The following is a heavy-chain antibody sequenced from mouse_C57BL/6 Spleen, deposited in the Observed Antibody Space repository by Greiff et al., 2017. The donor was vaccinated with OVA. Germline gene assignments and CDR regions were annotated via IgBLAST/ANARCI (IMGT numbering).Heavy chain of an antibody. CDR1: GFNIKDYY. Sequence: VHVKQSGAELVKPGASVKLSCTASGFNIKDYYMHWVKQRTEQGLEWIGRIDPEDGETKYAPKFQGKATITADTSSNTAYLQLSSLTSEDTAVYYCARDYDYVYYAMDYWGQGTSVTVSS. D-gene: IGHD2-4*01. J-gene: IGHJ4*01. CDR3: ARDYDYVYYAMDY. CDR2: IDPEDGET. V-gene: IGHV14-2*01.